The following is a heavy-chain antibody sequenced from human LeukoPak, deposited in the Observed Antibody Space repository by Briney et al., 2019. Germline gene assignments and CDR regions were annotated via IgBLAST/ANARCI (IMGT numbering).Heavy chain of an antibody. CDR1: GGSINSGSYY. Sequence: PSETLSLTCTVSGGSINSGSYYWSWIRQPAGKGLEWIGRIYTSGSTNYDPSLKSRVTMSVDTSKNQFSLKLSSVTAADTAVYYCALQPHYYYYMDVWGKGTTVTVSS. CDR2: IYTSGST. J-gene: IGHJ6*03. V-gene: IGHV4-61*02. CDR3: ALQPHYYYYMDV.